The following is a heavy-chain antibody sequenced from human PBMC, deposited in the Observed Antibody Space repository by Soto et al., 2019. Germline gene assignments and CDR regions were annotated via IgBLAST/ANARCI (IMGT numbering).Heavy chain of an antibody. V-gene: IGHV1-46*01. D-gene: IGHD3-22*01. CDR3: AREVITMIVVVIPPGYGMDV. J-gene: IGHJ6*02. CDR1: GYTFTSYY. CDR2: INPSGGST. Sequence: ASVKVSCKASGYTFTSYYMHWVRQAPGQGLEWMGIINPSGGSTSYAQKFQGRVTMTRDTSTSTVYMELSSLRSEDTAVYHCAREVITMIVVVIPPGYGMDVWGQGTTVTVSS.